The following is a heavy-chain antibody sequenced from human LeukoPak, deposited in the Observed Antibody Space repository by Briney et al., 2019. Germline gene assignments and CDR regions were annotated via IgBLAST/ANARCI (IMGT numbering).Heavy chain of an antibody. CDR1: GFTFSSYW. D-gene: IGHD2-2*01. CDR3: ANSLLSFGGAYCSSTSCGGIAPDY. Sequence: GGSLRLSCAASGFTFSSYWVHWVRQAPGKGLLWVSHINSDGSSTSYADSVKGRFTISRDNSKNTLYLQMNSLRAEDTAVYYCANSLLSFGGAYCSSTSCGGIAPDYWGQGTLVTVSS. CDR2: INSDGSST. J-gene: IGHJ4*02. V-gene: IGHV3-74*01.